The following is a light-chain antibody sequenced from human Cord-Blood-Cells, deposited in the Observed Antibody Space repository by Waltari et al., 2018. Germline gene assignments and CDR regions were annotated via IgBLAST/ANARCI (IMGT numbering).Light chain of an antibody. Sequence: QSALTQPASVSGSPGQSTTISCTGTSSDVGIYNLVSWYQQHPGKAPKLMIYEGSKRPSGVSNRFSGSKSGNTASLTISGLQAEDEADYYCCSYAGSSTYVFGTGTKVTVL. J-gene: IGLJ1*01. CDR2: EGS. V-gene: IGLV2-23*01. CDR3: CSYAGSSTYV. CDR1: SSDVGIYNL.